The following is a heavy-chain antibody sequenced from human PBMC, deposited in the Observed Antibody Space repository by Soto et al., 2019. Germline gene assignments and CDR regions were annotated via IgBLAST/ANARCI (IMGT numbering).Heavy chain of an antibody. J-gene: IGHJ3*01. V-gene: IGHV3-66*01. CDR3: ALYAFCSDDPKNAFDV. Sequence: EVHLVESGGGVVQPGGSLRLSWEVSGITVDSNNMNWVRQAPGRGLQWVSLIYAAGTTHYADSVKCRFIISRDTSKNTVYLQMNSMIAEDTAAYYCALYAFCSDDPKNAFDVWGPGTMVTVSS. D-gene: IGHD3-3*01. CDR2: IYAAGTT. CDR1: GITVDSNN.